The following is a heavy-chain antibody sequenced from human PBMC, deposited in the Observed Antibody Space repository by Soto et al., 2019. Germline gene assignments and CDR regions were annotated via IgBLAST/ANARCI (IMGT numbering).Heavy chain of an antibody. J-gene: IGHJ6*02. D-gene: IGHD3-10*01. CDR1: GFTFSTYG. CDR3: AKSRLPRAVYYGMDV. CDR2: IWYDGSNQ. V-gene: IGHV3-33*03. Sequence: QVQLVESGGGVVQPGRSLRLSCAASGFTFSTYGMHWVRQTPGKGLEWLGVIWYDGSNQYYVDFVKGRFNISRDNPKNTLYLQMHSLRADDTAVYYCAKSRLPRAVYYGMDVWGQGTTVTVSS.